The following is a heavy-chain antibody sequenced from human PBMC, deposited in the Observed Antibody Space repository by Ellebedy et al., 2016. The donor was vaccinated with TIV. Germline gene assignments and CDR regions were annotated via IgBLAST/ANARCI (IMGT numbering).Heavy chain of an antibody. J-gene: IGHJ6*02. V-gene: IGHV4-34*01. CDR3: ARGDHGYYGMDV. CDR2: INHGGST. CDR1: VGSFSGYY. Sequence: SETLSLTXAVYVGSFSGYYWSWIRQPPGKGLEWIGEINHGGSTNYNPSLKSRVTISVDTSKNQFSLRLTSVTAADTAVYYCARGDHGYYGMDVWGQGTTVTVSS. D-gene: IGHD1-14*01.